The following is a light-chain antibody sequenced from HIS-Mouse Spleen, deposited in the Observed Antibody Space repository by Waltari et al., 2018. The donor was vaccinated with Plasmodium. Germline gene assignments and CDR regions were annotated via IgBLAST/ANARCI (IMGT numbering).Light chain of an antibody. CDR1: AMPKQY. CDR2: KDS. V-gene: IGLV3-25*03. J-gene: IGLJ1*01. CDR3: QTADSSGTYV. Sequence: SYELTQPPSVPVSPGQPSRITGPGDAMPKQYAYWYQQTPGQAPVLVINKDSERPSWIPGRFSGSSAETTVTLTISGGQAEDEADYDCQTADSSGTYVFGTGTKVTGL.